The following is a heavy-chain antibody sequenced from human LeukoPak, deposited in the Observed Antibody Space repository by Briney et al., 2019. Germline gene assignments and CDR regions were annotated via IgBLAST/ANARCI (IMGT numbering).Heavy chain of an antibody. CDR1: GGSISSRSFY. CDR2: IYYSGST. CDR3: ARKTIPMVRTYFDY. J-gene: IGHJ4*02. Sequence: SETLSLTCTVSGGSISSRSFYWGRIRQPPGKGLEWIGGIYYSGSTYYNPSLKSRVTISVDTSNNQFSLKLSSVTAADTALYYCARKTIPMVRTYFDYWGQGTLVTVSS. D-gene: IGHD3-10*01. V-gene: IGHV4-39*01.